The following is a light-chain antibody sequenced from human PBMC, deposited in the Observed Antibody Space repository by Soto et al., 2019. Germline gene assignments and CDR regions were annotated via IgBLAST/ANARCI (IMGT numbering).Light chain of an antibody. CDR1: SSDVGGYNY. CDR3: CSFAGGNSFA. Sequence: QSALTQPRSVSGSPGQSVTISCTGTSSDVGGYNYVSWYQQHPGKAPKLMIYDVTKRPSGVPDRFSGSKSGTTASLTISGLQAEYEADYYCCSFAGGNSFAFGTGTKLTVL. J-gene: IGLJ1*01. CDR2: DVT. V-gene: IGLV2-11*01.